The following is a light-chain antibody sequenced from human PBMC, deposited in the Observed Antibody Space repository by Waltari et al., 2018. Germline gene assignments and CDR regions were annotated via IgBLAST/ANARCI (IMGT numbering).Light chain of an antibody. Sequence: IQMSQSPSSLSASVGDRVTITCRASQGISSYLNWYQQKPGKAPKLLIYYANSLASGVPSRFSGSGSGTEFTLTISSLQPEDFATYYCQQGNSYPFTFGPGTKLEIK. J-gene: IGKJ3*01. CDR1: QGISSY. CDR2: YAN. CDR3: QQGNSYPFT. V-gene: IGKV1-13*02.